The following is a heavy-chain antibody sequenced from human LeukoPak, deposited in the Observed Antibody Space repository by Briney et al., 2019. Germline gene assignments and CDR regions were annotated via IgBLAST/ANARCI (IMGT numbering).Heavy chain of an antibody. Sequence: PSETLSLTCTVSGVSISSYYWNWIRQPAGGGLEWIGRIYTSGSTNYNPSLTSRVTMSVDTSKNHLSLKLSSVTAADTAVYYCARVDSYYDSSGYYGMDVWGQGTTVTVSS. CDR1: GVSISSYY. J-gene: IGHJ6*02. V-gene: IGHV4-4*07. CDR3: ARVDSYYDSSGYYGMDV. CDR2: IYTSGST. D-gene: IGHD3-22*01.